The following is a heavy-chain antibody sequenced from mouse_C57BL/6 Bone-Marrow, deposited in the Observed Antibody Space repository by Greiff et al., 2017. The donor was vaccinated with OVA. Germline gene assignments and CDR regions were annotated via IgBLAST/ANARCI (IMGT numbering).Heavy chain of an antibody. D-gene: IGHD4-1*01. J-gene: IGHJ4*01. CDR2: IDPETGGT. CDR1: GYTFTDYE. CDR3: TRSGLTSMDY. V-gene: IGHV1-15*01. Sequence: QVQLKQSGAELVRPGASVTLSCKASGYTFTDYEMHWVKQTPVHGLEWIGAIDPETGGTAYNQKFKGKAILTADKSSSTAYMELRSLTSEDSAVYYCTRSGLTSMDYWGQGTAVTVSS.